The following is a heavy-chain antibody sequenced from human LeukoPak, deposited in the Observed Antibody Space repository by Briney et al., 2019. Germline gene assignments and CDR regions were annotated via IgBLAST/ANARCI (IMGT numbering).Heavy chain of an antibody. CDR2: ISTYNGNT. Sequence: ASVKVSCKASGYTFASYGITWVRQAPGQGLEWMGWISTYNGNTNYAQKFQGRVTMTRDTSTSTVYMELSSLRSEDTAVYYCARAHDSSGYYSQKYYYYYGMDVWGQGTTVTVSS. J-gene: IGHJ6*02. D-gene: IGHD3-22*01. CDR1: GYTFASYG. V-gene: IGHV1-18*01. CDR3: ARAHDSSGYYSQKYYYYYGMDV.